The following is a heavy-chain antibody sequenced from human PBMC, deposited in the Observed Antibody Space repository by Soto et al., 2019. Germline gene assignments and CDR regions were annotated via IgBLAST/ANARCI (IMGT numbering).Heavy chain of an antibody. CDR2: MNPNSGNT. CDR3: ARGEIAVAGTSVNYLDY. J-gene: IGHJ4*02. Sequence: QVQLVQSGAEVKKPGASVKVSCKASGYTYTSYDINWVRQATGQGLEWMGWMNPNSGNTGYAQKFQGRVTMTRNTSISTAYMELSSLRSEDTAVYYCARGEIAVAGTSVNYLDYWGQGTLVTVSS. V-gene: IGHV1-8*01. D-gene: IGHD6-19*01. CDR1: GYTYTSYD.